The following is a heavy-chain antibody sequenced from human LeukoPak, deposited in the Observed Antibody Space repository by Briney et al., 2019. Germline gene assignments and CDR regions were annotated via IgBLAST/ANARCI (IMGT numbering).Heavy chain of an antibody. CDR3: ASIYGGNEGFDY. Sequence: SETLSLTCTVSGGSINRNNYYWGWIRQPPGKGLEWIGYIYHSGNTYYNPSLKSRVTISVDTTKNQFSLKLSSVTAADTAVYYCASIYGGNEGFDYWGQGTLVTVSS. CDR1: GGSINRNNYY. CDR2: IYHSGNT. J-gene: IGHJ4*02. V-gene: IGHV4-39*07. D-gene: IGHD4-23*01.